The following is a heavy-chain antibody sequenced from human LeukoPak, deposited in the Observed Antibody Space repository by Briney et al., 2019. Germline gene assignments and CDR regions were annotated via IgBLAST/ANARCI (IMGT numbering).Heavy chain of an antibody. CDR3: ARGRGADYGGNSGYFDY. D-gene: IGHD4-23*01. J-gene: IGHJ4*02. CDR2: IRYDGSNE. Sequence: GGSLRLSCAASGFTFSGFGMHWVRQAPGKGREWVAVIRYDGSNEYYADSVKGRFTISRDNPKNTLYVQMNSLRAEDTAVYYCARGRGADYGGNSGYFDYWGQGTLVTVSS. CDR1: GFTFSGFG. V-gene: IGHV3-33*01.